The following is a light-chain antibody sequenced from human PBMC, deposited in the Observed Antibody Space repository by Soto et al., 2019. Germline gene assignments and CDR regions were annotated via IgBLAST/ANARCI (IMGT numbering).Light chain of an antibody. CDR3: QQHGSSPIT. CDR2: GAS. Sequence: EILMTQSPATLSVSPGERVTLSCRASQSVSSYLAWYQQKPGQPPRLLIYGASTRATGIPARFSGSGSGTDFTLTISRLEPEDFAVYYCQQHGSSPITFGQGTRLEIK. V-gene: IGKV3-20*01. CDR1: QSVSSY. J-gene: IGKJ5*01.